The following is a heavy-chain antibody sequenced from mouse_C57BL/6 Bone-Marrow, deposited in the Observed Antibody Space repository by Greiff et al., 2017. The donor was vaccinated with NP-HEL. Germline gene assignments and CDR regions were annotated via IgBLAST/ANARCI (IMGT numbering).Heavy chain of an antibody. CDR2: ISSGGSYT. Sequence: EVKLMESGGDLVKPGGSLKLSCAASGFTFSSYGMSWVRQTPDKRLEWVATISSGGSYTYYPDSVKGRFTISRDNAKNTLYLQMCSLKSEDTALYYCSGYGFAYWGQGTLVTVST. CDR1: GFTFSSYG. J-gene: IGHJ3*01. CDR3: SGYGFAY. V-gene: IGHV5-6*01. D-gene: IGHD2-2*01.